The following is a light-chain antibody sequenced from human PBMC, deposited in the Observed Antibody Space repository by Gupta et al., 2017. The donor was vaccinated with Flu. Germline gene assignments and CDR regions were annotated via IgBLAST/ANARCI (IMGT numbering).Light chain of an antibody. CDR3: QQYYNTPLT. Sequence: DIVMTQSPDSLTVSLGERATINCKSSQTLLYPSNNKNYLAWYQQKSGQPPKVLIYWASTREPGVPDRFSGSGSGRDFTLTIGGLQAEDVAVYYCQQYYNTPLTFGGGTKVELK. CDR1: QTLLYPSNNKNY. V-gene: IGKV4-1*01. J-gene: IGKJ4*01. CDR2: WAS.